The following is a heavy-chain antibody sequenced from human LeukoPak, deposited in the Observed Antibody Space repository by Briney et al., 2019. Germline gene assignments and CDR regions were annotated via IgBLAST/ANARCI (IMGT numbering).Heavy chain of an antibody. J-gene: IGHJ3*02. V-gene: IGHV3-53*01. Sequence: GGSLRLSCAASGFTVSTNYIGWVRQAPGKGLEWVSLIYSGGTTYYADAVKGRFTISRDNSKNTVYLQMNSLRAEDTAFYYCARHGTPAAAGSAFDIWGQGTMVTVSS. CDR2: IYSGGTT. D-gene: IGHD6-13*01. CDR1: GFTVSTNY. CDR3: ARHGTPAAAGSAFDI.